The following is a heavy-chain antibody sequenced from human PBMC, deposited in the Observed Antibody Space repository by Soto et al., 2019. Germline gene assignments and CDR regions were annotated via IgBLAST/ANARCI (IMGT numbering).Heavy chain of an antibody. D-gene: IGHD1-26*01. J-gene: IGHJ5*02. V-gene: IGHV1-69*12. CDR2: IIPIFGTA. CDR3: ARERDSYSGSFQYNWFDP. Sequence: QVQLVQSGAEVKKPGSSVKVSCKASGGTFSSYAISWVRQAPGQGLEWMGGIIPIFGTANYAQKFQGRVTITADESTSTAYMELSSLRSEDTAVYYCARERDSYSGSFQYNWFDPWGQGTLVTVSS. CDR1: GGTFSSYA.